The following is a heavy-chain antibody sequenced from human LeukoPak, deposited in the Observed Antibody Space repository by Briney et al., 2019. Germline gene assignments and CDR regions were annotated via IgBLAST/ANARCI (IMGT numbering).Heavy chain of an antibody. Sequence: SETLSLTCTVSGVSISISSSYWGWIRQPPGKGLEWVGSVHYSGNTFYNPSLKSRVTISLDTSKNHFSLKVHSVTAADTAVYYCAREDDTIADNTFDIWGQGTVVTVSS. J-gene: IGHJ3*02. CDR3: AREDDTIADNTFDI. CDR2: VHYSGNT. CDR1: GVSISISSSY. D-gene: IGHD6-13*01. V-gene: IGHV4-39*07.